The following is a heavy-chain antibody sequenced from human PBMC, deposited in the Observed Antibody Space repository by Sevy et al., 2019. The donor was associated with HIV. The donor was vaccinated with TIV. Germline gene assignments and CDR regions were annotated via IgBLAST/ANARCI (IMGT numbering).Heavy chain of an antibody. V-gene: IGHV4-61*08. Sequence: SETLSLTCSVSGGSVSSGDYYWGWIRQSPGKGLECIGYISYRTTTNYNPSLKSRVTISVDSSKNQFSLRLTSVTAADTAIYYCAREKMTGTADPPHGFDFWGQGALVTVSS. CDR3: AREKMTGTADPPHGFDF. J-gene: IGHJ4*02. D-gene: IGHD1-7*01. CDR2: ISYRTTT. CDR1: GGSVSSGDYY.